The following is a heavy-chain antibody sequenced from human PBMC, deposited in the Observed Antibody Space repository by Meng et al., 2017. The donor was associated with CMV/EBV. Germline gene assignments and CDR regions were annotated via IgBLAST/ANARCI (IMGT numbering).Heavy chain of an antibody. J-gene: IGHJ6*02. D-gene: IGHD4-23*01. CDR1: GGSFSGYY. CDR2: INHSGST. Sequence: GSLRLSCAVYGGSFSGYYWSWIRQPPGKGLEWIGEINHSGSTNYNPYLKSRVTISVDTSKNQFSLKLSSVTAADTAVYYCASRKWVTVTLYYYYGMDVWGQGTTVTVSS. CDR3: ASRKWVTVTLYYYYGMDV. V-gene: IGHV4-34*01.